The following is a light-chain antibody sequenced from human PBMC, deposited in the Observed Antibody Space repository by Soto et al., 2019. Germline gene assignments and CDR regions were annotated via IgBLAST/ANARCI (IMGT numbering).Light chain of an antibody. CDR1: SSSIGNNY. Sequence: QSVLTQPPSASGTPGQRVTISCSGSSSSIGNNYVHWYQQLPGTAPKLLIYRNNQRPSGVPDRVSGSKSGTSASLAISGLRSEDEADYYCAAWDDSLSGVVFGGGTKVTVL. CDR3: AAWDDSLSGVV. J-gene: IGLJ2*01. CDR2: RNN. V-gene: IGLV1-47*01.